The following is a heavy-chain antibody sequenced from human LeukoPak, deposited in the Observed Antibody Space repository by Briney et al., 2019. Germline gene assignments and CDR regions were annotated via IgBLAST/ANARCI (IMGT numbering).Heavy chain of an antibody. CDR2: INPNSGGT. Sequence: HGASVKVSCKASGYTFTGYYMHWVRQAPGQGLEWMGWINPNSGGTNYAQKFQGRFTMTRDTSISTAYMELSRLRSDDTAVYYCARVYGGTMVRGVNWFDPWGQGTLVTVSS. CDR1: GYTFTGYY. J-gene: IGHJ5*02. D-gene: IGHD3-10*01. V-gene: IGHV1-2*02. CDR3: ARVYGGTMVRGVNWFDP.